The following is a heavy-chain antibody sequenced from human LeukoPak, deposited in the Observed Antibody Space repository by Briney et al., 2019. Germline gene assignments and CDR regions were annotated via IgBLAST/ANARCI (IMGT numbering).Heavy chain of an antibody. V-gene: IGHV4-34*01. CDR2: INHSGST. J-gene: IGHJ4*02. CDR3: ARTGYSSGWYPFDY. CDR1: GGSFSGYY. D-gene: IGHD6-19*01. Sequence: PSETLSLTCAVYGGSFSGYYWGWIRQPPGKGLEWIGEINHSGSTNYNPSLKSRVTISVDTSKNQFSLKLSSVTAADTAVYYCARTGYSSGWYPFDYWGQGTLVTVSS.